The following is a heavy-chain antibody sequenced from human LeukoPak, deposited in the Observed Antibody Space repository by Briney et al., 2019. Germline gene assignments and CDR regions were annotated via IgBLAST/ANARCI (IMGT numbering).Heavy chain of an antibody. CDR1: GFTLSSYM. V-gene: IGHV3-48*01. CDR3: AGGQWFGDLLFG. J-gene: IGHJ4*02. CDR2: ISSSSGTM. D-gene: IGHD3-10*01. Sequence: PGGSLRLSCAASGFTLSSYMMNWVRQAPGRGLEWVSYISSSSGTMYYTDSVKGRFTISRDNAKNSLYLQMNSLRAEDTAVYYCAGGQWFGDLLFGWGQGTLVTVSS.